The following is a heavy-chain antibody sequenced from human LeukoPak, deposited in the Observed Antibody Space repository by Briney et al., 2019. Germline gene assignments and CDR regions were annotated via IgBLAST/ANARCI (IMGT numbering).Heavy chain of an antibody. D-gene: IGHD3-22*01. CDR1: GGSISSGSYY. Sequence: SQTLSLTCTVSGGSISSGSYYWSWIRQPAGKGLEWIGYIYYSGSTNYNPSLKSRVTISVDTSKNQFSLKLSSVTAADTAVYYCARVRIVVDNNRRSVVAFDIWGQGTMVTVSS. V-gene: IGHV4-61*10. CDR3: ARVRIVVDNNRRSVVAFDI. J-gene: IGHJ3*02. CDR2: IYYSGST.